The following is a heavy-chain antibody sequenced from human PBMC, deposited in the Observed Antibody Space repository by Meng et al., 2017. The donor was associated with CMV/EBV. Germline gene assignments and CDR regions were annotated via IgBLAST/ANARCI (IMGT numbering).Heavy chain of an antibody. V-gene: IGHV1-69*10. CDR2: IIPILGIA. Sequence: SVKVSCKASGGTFSSYAISWVRQAPGQGLEWTGGIIPILGIANYAQKFQGRVTITADKSTSTAYMELSSLRSEDTAVYYCARDRPDTYYDFWSGMYYGMDVWGQGTTVTVSS. CDR1: GGTFSSYA. J-gene: IGHJ6*02. D-gene: IGHD3-3*01. CDR3: ARDRPDTYYDFWSGMYYGMDV.